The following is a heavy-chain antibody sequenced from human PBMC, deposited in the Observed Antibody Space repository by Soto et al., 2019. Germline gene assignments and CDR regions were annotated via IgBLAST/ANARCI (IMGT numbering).Heavy chain of an antibody. J-gene: IGHJ5*02. V-gene: IGHV4-30-4*01. Sequence: QVQLQESGPGLVKPSQTLSLTCNVSGGSVSSGDYSWSWLRQSPGKCLEGIGFKYTDGRAYYSPSLKSRVTISLDTYENQFALKLTSMTAADTAVYYCASEGDTMVPGGISSSGFDPWGQGTLVAVSS. CDR2: KYTDGRA. CDR1: GGSVSSGDYS. CDR3: ASEGDTMVPGGISSSGFDP. D-gene: IGHD3-10*01.